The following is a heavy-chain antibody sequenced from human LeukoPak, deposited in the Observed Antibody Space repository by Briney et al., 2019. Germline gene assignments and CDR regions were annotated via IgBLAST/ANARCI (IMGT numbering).Heavy chain of an antibody. CDR2: INHSGST. J-gene: IGHJ3*01. V-gene: IGHV4-34*01. D-gene: IGHD6-19*01. Sequence: SETLSLTCAVYGGSFSGYYWSWIRQPPGKGLEWIGEINHSGSTNYTPSLKSRVTVSVDTSKNQFSLRLTSVTAADTAVYYCARSGSSGPPPLWGQGTMVTVSS. CDR3: ARSGSSGPPPL. CDR1: GGSFSGYY.